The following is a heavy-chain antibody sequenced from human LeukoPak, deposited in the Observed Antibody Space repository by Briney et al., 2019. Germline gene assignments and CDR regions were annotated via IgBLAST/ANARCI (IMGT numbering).Heavy chain of an antibody. J-gene: IGHJ3*02. CDR2: IYPGDSDT. Sequence: GESLKISCKGSGYSFTSYWIGWVRQMPGKGLEWMGIIYPGDSDTRYSPSFQGQVTISADKSINTAYLQWSSLKASDTVMYYCARARRDGYNLDAFDIWGQGTMVTVSS. D-gene: IGHD5-24*01. CDR3: ARARRDGYNLDAFDI. V-gene: IGHV5-51*01. CDR1: GYSFTSYW.